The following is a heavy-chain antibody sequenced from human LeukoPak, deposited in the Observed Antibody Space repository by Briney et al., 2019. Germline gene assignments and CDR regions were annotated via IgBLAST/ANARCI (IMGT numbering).Heavy chain of an antibody. J-gene: IGHJ6*02. Sequence: PGRSLRLSCAASGFTFSSYAMPWVRQAPGKGLEWVAVISYDGSNKYYADSVKGRFTISRDNSKNTLYLQMNSLRAEDTAVYYCAKSYGYSVGSNYYYYGMDVWGQGTTVTVSS. CDR2: ISYDGSNK. V-gene: IGHV3-30-3*01. D-gene: IGHD5-18*01. CDR1: GFTFSSYA. CDR3: AKSYGYSVGSNYYYYGMDV.